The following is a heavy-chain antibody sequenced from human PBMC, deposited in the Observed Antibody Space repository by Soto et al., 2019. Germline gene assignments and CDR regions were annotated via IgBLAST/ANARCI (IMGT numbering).Heavy chain of an antibody. CDR2: ILYTGST. CDR3: ARESFYGADLDS. D-gene: IGHD4-17*01. J-gene: IGHJ4*02. V-gene: IGHV4-30-4*01. Sequence: PSETLSLTCSVAGDSITSGDFYWSWMRQSPGKGLEWIGRILYTGSTYYNPSLKSRPHISMDTSKNQFSLKLISVTAADTAVYYCARESFYGADLDSWGQGIRVTVSS. CDR1: GDSITSGDFY.